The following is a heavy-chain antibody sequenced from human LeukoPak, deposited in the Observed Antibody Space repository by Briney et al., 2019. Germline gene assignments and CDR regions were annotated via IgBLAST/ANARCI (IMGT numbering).Heavy chain of an antibody. CDR1: GGSVSSGSYY. J-gene: IGHJ3*02. D-gene: IGHD3-9*01. Sequence: SETLSLTCTVSGGSVSSGSYYWSWTRQPPGTGLEWIGYIYYIGSTNHHPPLKSRVTISVDTSKTQFSLKLSSVTAADTVVYYGARDLTDAFDIWAQGTRVTVSS. V-gene: IGHV4-61*01. CDR3: ARDLTDAFDI. CDR2: IYYIGST.